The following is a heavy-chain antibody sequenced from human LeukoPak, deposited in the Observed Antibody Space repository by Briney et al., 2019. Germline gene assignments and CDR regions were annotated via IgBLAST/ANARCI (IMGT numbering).Heavy chain of an antibody. D-gene: IGHD3-22*01. Sequence: GGSLRLSCAASGFTFSSDGMSWVRQAPGKGLQWVAVIWYDGSNKYYADSVKGRFTISRDNSKNTLYLQMNSLRAEDTAVYYCARHPTDYYDIGGRRWEEWFDPWGQGTLVTVSS. CDR2: IWYDGSNK. CDR3: ARHPTDYYDIGGRRWEEWFDP. CDR1: GFTFSSDG. V-gene: IGHV3-33*08. J-gene: IGHJ5*02.